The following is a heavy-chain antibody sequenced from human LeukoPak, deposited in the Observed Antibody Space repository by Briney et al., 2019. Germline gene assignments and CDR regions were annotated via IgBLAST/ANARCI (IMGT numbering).Heavy chain of an antibody. V-gene: IGHV3-48*02. CDR3: ARAQTYYGSGSYLY. Sequence: GGSLRLSCAASGFTFSSYGMNWVRQAPGKGLEWVSYISSSSSTVYYADSLKGRFTISRDNAKNSLYLQMNSLRDEDTAVYYCARAQTYYGSGSYLYWGQGTLVTVSS. J-gene: IGHJ4*02. D-gene: IGHD3-10*01. CDR2: ISSSSSTV. CDR1: GFTFSSYG.